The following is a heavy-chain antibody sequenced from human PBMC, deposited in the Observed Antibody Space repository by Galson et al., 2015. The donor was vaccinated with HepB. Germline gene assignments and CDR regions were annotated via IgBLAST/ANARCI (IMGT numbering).Heavy chain of an antibody. CDR1: GFTFSNYA. Sequence: SLRLSCAASGFTFSNYAMSWVRQAPGKGLEWVSAISSSGVSTYYADSVKGRFTISRDNSKNTLYLQINSLRAEDAAVYYCAKEYCSSTSCYRRSYFDYWGQGTLVTVSS. D-gene: IGHD2-2*02. V-gene: IGHV3-23*01. J-gene: IGHJ4*02. CDR2: ISSSGVST. CDR3: AKEYCSSTSCYRRSYFDY.